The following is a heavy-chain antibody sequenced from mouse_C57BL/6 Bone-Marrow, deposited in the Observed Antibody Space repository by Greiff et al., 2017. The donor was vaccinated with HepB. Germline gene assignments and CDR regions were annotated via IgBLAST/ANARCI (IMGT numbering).Heavy chain of an antibody. CDR1: GYTFTDHI. D-gene: IGHD2-1*01. CDR2: IYPVSGET. J-gene: IGHJ4*01. Sequence: QVQLQQSGAELASPGASVTLSCKASGYTFTDHIMNGVKKRPGQGLEWIGRIYPVSGETNYNQKFLGKAQLSVDRSSGTVYMVLNSLTSEDPAVYYCVVYYGNYDAMDYWGQGTSVTVSS. CDR3: VVYYGNYDAMDY. V-gene: IGHV1-11*01.